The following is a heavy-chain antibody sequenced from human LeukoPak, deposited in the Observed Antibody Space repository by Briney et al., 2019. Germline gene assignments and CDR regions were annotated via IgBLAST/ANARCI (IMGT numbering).Heavy chain of an antibody. CDR3: AKDYGEQLKYTYYYYYMDV. J-gene: IGHJ6*03. D-gene: IGHD5-18*01. V-gene: IGHV3-30*18. CDR1: GFTFSSYW. CDR2: ISYDGSNK. Sequence: GGSLRLSCAASGFTFSSYWMSWVRQAPGKGLEWVAVISYDGSNKYYADSVKGRFTISRDNSKNTLYLQMNSLRAEDTAVYYCAKDYGEQLKYTYYYYYMDVWGKGTTVTVSS.